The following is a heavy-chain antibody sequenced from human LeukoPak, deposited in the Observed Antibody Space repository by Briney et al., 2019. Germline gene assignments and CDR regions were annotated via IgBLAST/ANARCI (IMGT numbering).Heavy chain of an antibody. V-gene: IGHV3-23*01. D-gene: IGHD2-21*01. Sequence: PGGSLRLSCAASGFTFSSYAMSWVRQAPGKGLEWVSAISGSGGSTYYADSVRGRFTISRDNSKNTLYLQMNSLRAEDTAVYYCAKFSQGEARPSWFDPWGQGTLVTVSS. CDR3: AKFSQGEARPSWFDP. J-gene: IGHJ5*02. CDR1: GFTFSSYA. CDR2: ISGSGGST.